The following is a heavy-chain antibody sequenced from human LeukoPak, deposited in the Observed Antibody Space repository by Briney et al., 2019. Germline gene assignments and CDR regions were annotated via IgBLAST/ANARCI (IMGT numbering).Heavy chain of an antibody. Sequence: GGSLRLSCAASGFTFSSYGMHWVRQAPGKGLEWVAVIWYGGSNKYYADSVKGRFTISRDNSKNTLYLQMNSLRAEDTAVYYCAAVEMATMASVAFDIWGQGTMVTVSS. CDR1: GFTFSSYG. CDR2: IWYGGSNK. J-gene: IGHJ3*02. CDR3: AAVEMATMASVAFDI. D-gene: IGHD5-24*01. V-gene: IGHV3-33*08.